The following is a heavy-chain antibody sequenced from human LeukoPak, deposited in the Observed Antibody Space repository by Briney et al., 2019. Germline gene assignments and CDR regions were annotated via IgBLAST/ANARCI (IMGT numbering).Heavy chain of an antibody. J-gene: IGHJ5*02. CDR2: MNPNSGNT. D-gene: IGHD3-10*01. CDR1: GYTFTSYD. Sequence: ASVKVSCKASGYTFTSYDINWVRQATGQGLEWMGWMNPNSGNTGYAQKFQGRVTMTRNTSISTAYMELSSLRSGDTAVYYCARGRLRLVRGVKNWFDPWGQGTLVTVSS. CDR3: ARGRLRLVRGVKNWFDP. V-gene: IGHV1-8*01.